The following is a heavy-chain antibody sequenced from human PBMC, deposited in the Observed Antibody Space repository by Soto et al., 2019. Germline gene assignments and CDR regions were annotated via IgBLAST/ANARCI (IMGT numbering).Heavy chain of an antibody. CDR3: ARDLPATVTTFFDY. D-gene: IGHD4-17*01. CDR1: GYTFTSYG. Sequence: ASVKVSCKASGYTFTSYGISWVRQAPGQGLEWMGWISAYNGNTNYAQKLQGRVTMTTDTSTSTAYMGLRSLRSDDTAVYYCARDLPATVTTFFDYWGQGTLVTVSS. CDR2: ISAYNGNT. J-gene: IGHJ4*02. V-gene: IGHV1-18*01.